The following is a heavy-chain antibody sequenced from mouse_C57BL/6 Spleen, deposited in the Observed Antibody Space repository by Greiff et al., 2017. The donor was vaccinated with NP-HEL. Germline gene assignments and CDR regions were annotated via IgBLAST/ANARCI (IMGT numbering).Heavy chain of an antibody. CDR1: GYAFSSYW. J-gene: IGHJ4*01. CDR3: ADGKKGYAMDY. Sequence: QVQLKQSGAELVKPGASVKISCKASGYAFSSYWMNWVKQRPGKGLEWIGQIYPGDGDTNYNGKFKGKATLTADKSSSTAYMQLSSLTSEDSAVYFCADGKKGYAMDYWGQGTSVTVSS. D-gene: IGHD2-1*01. CDR2: IYPGDGDT. V-gene: IGHV1-80*01.